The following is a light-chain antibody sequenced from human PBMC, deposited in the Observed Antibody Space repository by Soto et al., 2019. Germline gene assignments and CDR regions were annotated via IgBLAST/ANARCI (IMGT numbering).Light chain of an antibody. CDR2: DAS. V-gene: IGKV1-5*01. CDR3: QQYNSYSPLT. J-gene: IGKJ4*01. CDR1: QTISSW. Sequence: DIQMTQSPSTLCASVADRVTITGRASQTISSWLAWYQQKPGKAPKLLIYDASSLESGVPSRFSGSGSGTEFTLTISSLQPDDFATYYCQQYNSYSPLTFGGGTKVDI.